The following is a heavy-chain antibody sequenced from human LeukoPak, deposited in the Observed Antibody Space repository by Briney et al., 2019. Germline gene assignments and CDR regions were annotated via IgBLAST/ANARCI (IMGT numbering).Heavy chain of an antibody. V-gene: IGHV4-59*01. CDR2: IYYSGST. D-gene: IGHD3-22*01. J-gene: IGHJ3*02. Sequence: PSETLSLTCTVSGGSISSYYWSWIRQPPGKGLEWIGYIYYSGSTNYNPSLKSRLTISVDTSKNQFSLKLSSVTAADTAVYYCAREVEYYYDSSGYPLRAFDIWGQGTMVTVSS. CDR1: GGSISSYY. CDR3: AREVEYYYDSSGYPLRAFDI.